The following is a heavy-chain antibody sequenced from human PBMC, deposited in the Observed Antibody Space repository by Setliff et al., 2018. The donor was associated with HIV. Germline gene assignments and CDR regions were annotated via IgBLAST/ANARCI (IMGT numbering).Heavy chain of an antibody. V-gene: IGHV3-7*03. Sequence: PGGSLRLSCAASGFSFSNSWMAWVRQAPGKGLEWVATITAERSDKNYPDSVKGRFTISRDNAKTSLYLQMNSLRDEDTALYYCAKGGRVTTAFDLWGQGTLVTVSS. J-gene: IGHJ5*02. CDR2: ITAERSDK. CDR1: GFSFSNSW. D-gene: IGHD1-1*01. CDR3: AKGGRVTTAFDL.